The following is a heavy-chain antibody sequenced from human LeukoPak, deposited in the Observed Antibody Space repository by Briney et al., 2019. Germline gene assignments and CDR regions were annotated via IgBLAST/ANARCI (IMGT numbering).Heavy chain of an antibody. CDR1: RFTFSTYV. Sequence: GGSLRLSSAASRFTFSTYVMSSVPQAPGKGLEWVSAISGSGGSTYYADSVKGRCTISRDNSKNTLYLQMNSLRAEDTAVYYCAKDLGGKFDYWGQGTLVTVSS. D-gene: IGHD4-23*01. J-gene: IGHJ4*02. CDR2: ISGSGGST. V-gene: IGHV3-23*01. CDR3: AKDLGGKFDY.